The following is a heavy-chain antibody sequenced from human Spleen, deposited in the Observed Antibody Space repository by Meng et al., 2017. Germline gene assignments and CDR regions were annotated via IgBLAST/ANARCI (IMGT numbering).Heavy chain of an antibody. CDR2: FNPNSGVS. D-gene: IGHD6-13*01. CDR1: GYTFSGYY. V-gene: IGHV1-2*02. J-gene: IGHJ4*02. Sequence: ASVKVSCKASGYTFSGYYMHWVRQAPGQGLEWMGWFNPNSGVSKYAQRFQGRVTMTWDTSITTAYMELSGLRSDDTAMYYCARDEDISAAGKLFGDYWGQGTLVTVSS. CDR3: ARDEDISAAGKLFGDY.